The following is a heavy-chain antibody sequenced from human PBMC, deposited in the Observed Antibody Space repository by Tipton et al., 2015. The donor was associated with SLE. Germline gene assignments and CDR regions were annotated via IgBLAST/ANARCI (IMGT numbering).Heavy chain of an antibody. J-gene: IGHJ4*02. Sequence: SLRLSCAASGFTFSSYWMSWVRQAPGKGLEWVANIKQDGSEKYYVDSVKGRFTISRDNAKNSLYLQMNSLRAEDTAVYYCARDEITGTLPHYFDYWGQGTLVTVSS. CDR3: ARDEITGTLPHYFDY. CDR2: IKQDGSEK. CDR1: GFTFSSYW. V-gene: IGHV3-7*01. D-gene: IGHD1-20*01.